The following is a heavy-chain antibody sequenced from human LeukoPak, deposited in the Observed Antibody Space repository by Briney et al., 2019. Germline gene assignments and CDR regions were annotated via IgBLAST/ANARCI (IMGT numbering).Heavy chain of an antibody. CDR3: ARMFYYDSSGSLEIDY. CDR2: IIPIFGTA. J-gene: IGHJ4*02. D-gene: IGHD3-22*01. CDR1: GGTFSSYA. Sequence: EASVKVSCKASGGTFSSYAISWVRQAPGQGLEWMGGIIPIFGTANYAQKFQGRVTITADKSTSTAYMELSSLRSDDTAVYYCARMFYYDSSGSLEIDYWGQGTLVTVSS. V-gene: IGHV1-69*06.